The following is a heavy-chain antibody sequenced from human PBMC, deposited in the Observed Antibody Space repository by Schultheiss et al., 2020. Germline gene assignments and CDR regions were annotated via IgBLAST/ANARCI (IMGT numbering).Heavy chain of an antibody. CDR3: AKETGYYASGSYSDY. Sequence: GGSLRLSCAASGFTFSSYEMNWVRQAPGKGLEWVSYISSSGSTIYYADSVKGRFTISRDNPKNTLYLQMNSLRAEDTALYFCAKETGYYASGSYSDYWGQGTLVTVSS. J-gene: IGHJ4*02. CDR2: ISSSGSTI. D-gene: IGHD3-10*01. V-gene: IGHV3-48*03. CDR1: GFTFSSYE.